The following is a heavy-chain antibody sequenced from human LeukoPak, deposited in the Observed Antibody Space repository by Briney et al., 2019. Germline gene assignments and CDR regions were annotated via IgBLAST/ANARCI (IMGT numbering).Heavy chain of an antibody. Sequence: GGSLRLSCAASGSTFSTYWMAWVRQAPGKGLEWVANIKGDGSEKYHGDSVTGRFTISRDNAKNSLYLQMNSLRAEDTAIYYCASYRVSHGMDVWGQGTTVTVSS. J-gene: IGHJ6*02. D-gene: IGHD1-26*01. V-gene: IGHV3-7*01. CDR3: ASYRVSHGMDV. CDR2: IKGDGSEK. CDR1: GSTFSTYW.